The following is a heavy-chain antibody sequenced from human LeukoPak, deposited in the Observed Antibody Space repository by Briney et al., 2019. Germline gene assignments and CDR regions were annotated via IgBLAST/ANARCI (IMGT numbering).Heavy chain of an antibody. V-gene: IGHV4-31*03. CDR3: ARGGDYGGNFDY. Sequence: SETLSLTCTVSDGSISSGGYYWSWIRQHPGKGLEWIGYIYYSGSTYYNPSLKSRVTISVDTSKNQFSLKLSSVTAADTAVYYCARGGDYGGNFDYWGQGTLVTVSS. CDR2: IYYSGST. D-gene: IGHD4-23*01. J-gene: IGHJ4*02. CDR1: DGSISSGGYY.